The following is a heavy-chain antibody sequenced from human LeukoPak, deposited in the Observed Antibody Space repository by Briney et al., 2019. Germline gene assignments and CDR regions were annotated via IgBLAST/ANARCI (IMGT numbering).Heavy chain of an antibody. Sequence: ASVKVSCKASGYTFTGYYMHWVRQAPGQGLEWMGWINPNSGNTGYAQKFQGRVTMTRNTSISTAYMELSSLRSEDTAVYYCARMTYYYGSGSYSWFDPWGQGTLVTVSS. CDR3: ARMTYYYGSGSYSWFDP. CDR1: GYTFTGYY. V-gene: IGHV1-8*02. D-gene: IGHD3-10*01. J-gene: IGHJ5*02. CDR2: INPNSGNT.